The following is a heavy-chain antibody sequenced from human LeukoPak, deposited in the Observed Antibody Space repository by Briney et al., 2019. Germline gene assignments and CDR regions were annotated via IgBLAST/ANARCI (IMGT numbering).Heavy chain of an antibody. CDR1: GFTVSSNY. CDR2: IYSGGST. V-gene: IGHV3-66*01. Sequence: GGSLRLSCAASGFTVSSNYMSWVRQAPGKGLEWVSVIYSGGSTYYADSVKGRFTISRDNSKNTLYLQMNSLRAEDTAVHYCARAVAGTYYFDYWGQGTLVTVSS. CDR3: ARAVAGTYYFDY. D-gene: IGHD6-19*01. J-gene: IGHJ4*02.